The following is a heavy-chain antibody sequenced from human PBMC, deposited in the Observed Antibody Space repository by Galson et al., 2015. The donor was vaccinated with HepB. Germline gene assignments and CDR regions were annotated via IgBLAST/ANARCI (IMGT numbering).Heavy chain of an antibody. V-gene: IGHV3-7*01. CDR2: IKQDGSET. CDR1: GFPYNTFW. Sequence: SLRLSCAASGFPYNTFWMSWVRQVPGQGLEWVANIKQDGSETYYGDSVKGRFTISRDNAKNSLYLQMDSLRVDDTAVYYCARDRGQSKETYYPVDHRGQGAQVTVSS. J-gene: IGHJ4*02. D-gene: IGHD3-16*01. CDR3: ARDRGQSKETYYPVDH.